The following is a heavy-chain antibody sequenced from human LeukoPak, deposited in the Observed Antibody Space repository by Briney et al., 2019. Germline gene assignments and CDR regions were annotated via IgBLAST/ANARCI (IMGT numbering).Heavy chain of an antibody. CDR3: ASSPYYYYYYMDV. J-gene: IGHJ6*03. Sequence: GGSLRLSCAASGFTVSSNYMSWVRQAPGKGLEWVSVIYSGGSTYYADSVKGRFTISRDNSKNTLYLQMNSLRAKDTAVYYCASSPYYYYYYMDVWGKGTTVTVSS. CDR2: IYSGGST. V-gene: IGHV3-53*01. CDR1: GFTVSSNY.